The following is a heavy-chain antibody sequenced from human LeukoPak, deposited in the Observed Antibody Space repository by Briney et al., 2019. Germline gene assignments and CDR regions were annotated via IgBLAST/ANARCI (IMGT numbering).Heavy chain of an antibody. D-gene: IGHD3-9*01. CDR3: ARSYYDILTGYYPSLGY. J-gene: IGHJ4*02. CDR1: GGSISSSNW. Sequence: PSGTLSLTCAVSGGSISSSNWWSWVRQPPGKGLEWIGEIYHSGSTNYNPSLKSRVTISVDKSKNQFSLKLSSVTAADTAVYYCARSYYDILTGYYPSLGYWGQGTLVTVSS. CDR2: IYHSGST. V-gene: IGHV4-4*02.